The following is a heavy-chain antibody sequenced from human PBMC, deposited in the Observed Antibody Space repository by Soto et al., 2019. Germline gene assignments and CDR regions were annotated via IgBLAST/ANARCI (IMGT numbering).Heavy chain of an antibody. D-gene: IGHD3-10*01. CDR2: IWPGDSEP. CDR3: ARHKGDYVLDV. J-gene: IGHJ6*02. CDR1: GFGFTSDW. Sequence: LGESLKISCQVSGFGFTSDWIAWVRQMPGKGLEWMGIIWPGDSEPRYSPSFQGQVTISADKSISTAYLQWSSLKASDTAIYYCARHKGDYVLDVWGQGTTVTVSS. V-gene: IGHV5-51*01.